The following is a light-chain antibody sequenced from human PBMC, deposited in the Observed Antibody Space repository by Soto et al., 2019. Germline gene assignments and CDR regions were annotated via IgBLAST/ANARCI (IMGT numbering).Light chain of an antibody. Sequence: QSALTLPPSASGTPGQRVTISCSGSSSNIGSNTVNWYQQLPGTAPKLLIYSNNQRPSGVPDRFSGSKSGTSASLAISGLQSEDEADYYCAAWDDSLNGPLYVFGTGTKLTVL. CDR3: AAWDDSLNGPLYV. J-gene: IGLJ1*01. V-gene: IGLV1-44*01. CDR1: SSNIGSNT. CDR2: SNN.